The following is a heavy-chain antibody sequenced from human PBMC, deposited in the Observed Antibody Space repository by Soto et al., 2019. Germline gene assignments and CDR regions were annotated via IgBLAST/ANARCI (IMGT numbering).Heavy chain of an antibody. D-gene: IGHD3-10*01. CDR2: IYHSGST. CDR3: ARADVGSGSYYNH. Sequence: LSLTCAVSGGSISSGGYSWSWIRQPPGKGLEWIGYIYHSGSTYYNPSLKSRVTISVDRSKNQFSLKLSSVTAADTAVYYCARADVGSGSYYNHWGQGTLVTVSS. J-gene: IGHJ5*02. CDR1: GGSISSGGYS. V-gene: IGHV4-30-2*01.